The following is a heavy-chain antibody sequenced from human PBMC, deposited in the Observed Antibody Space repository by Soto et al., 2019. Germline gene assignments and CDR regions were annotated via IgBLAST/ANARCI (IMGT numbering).Heavy chain of an antibody. CDR2: ITSSSGTI. D-gene: IGHD2-2*01. J-gene: IGHJ6*02. CDR3: VRGNIADCCINTSQCGLDV. V-gene: IGHV3-48*02. CDR1: GFTFSSYA. Sequence: PGGSLRLSCAASGFTFSSYAMSWVRQAPGKGLEWVSYITSSSGTIYYADSAKGRFTISRDNAKNSLYLQMNSLRDEDTAVYYCVRGNIADCCINTSQCGLDVWGQGTTVTVSS.